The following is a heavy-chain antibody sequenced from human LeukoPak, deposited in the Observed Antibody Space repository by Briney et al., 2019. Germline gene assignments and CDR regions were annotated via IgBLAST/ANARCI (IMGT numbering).Heavy chain of an antibody. Sequence: SVKVSCKAFGGTFSSYAISWVRQAPGQGLEWMGRIIPIFGTANYAQKFQGRVTITTDESTSTAYMELNSLRSEDTAVYYCARDIIDLPVTMVRGELIGFDYWGQGTLVTVSS. J-gene: IGHJ4*02. CDR1: GGTFSSYA. CDR3: ARDIIDLPVTMVRGELIGFDY. D-gene: IGHD3-10*01. CDR2: IIPIFGTA. V-gene: IGHV1-69*05.